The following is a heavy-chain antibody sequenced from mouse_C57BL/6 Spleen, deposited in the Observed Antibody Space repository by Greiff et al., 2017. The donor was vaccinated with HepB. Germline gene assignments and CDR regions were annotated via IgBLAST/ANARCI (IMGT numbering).Heavy chain of an antibody. D-gene: IGHD2-4*01. CDR2: IDPSDSYT. J-gene: IGHJ4*01. CDR3: ARTEEDDNDSMDY. V-gene: IGHV1-69*01. CDR1: GYTFTSYW. Sequence: VQLQQPGAELVMPGASVKLSCKASGYTFTSYWMHWVKQRPGQGLEWIGEIDPSDSYTNYNQKFEDTSTLTVDKSSSTTYMQLCSLTSEDSAVYYCARTEEDDNDSMDYWGQGTTVTGSS.